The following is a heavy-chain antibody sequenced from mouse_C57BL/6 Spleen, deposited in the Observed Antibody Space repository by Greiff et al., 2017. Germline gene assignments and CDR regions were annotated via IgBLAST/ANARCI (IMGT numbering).Heavy chain of an antibody. CDR2: INPSNGGT. V-gene: IGHV1-53*01. J-gene: IGHJ3*01. CDR1: GYTFTSYW. D-gene: IGHD3-2*02. CDR3: ARSRAAQAPWFTY. Sequence: QVQLQQPGTELVKPGASVKLSCKASGYTFTSYWMHWVQQRPGQGLEWIGNINPSNGGTNYNEKFKSKATLTVDKSSSTAYMQLSRLTSEDSAVYYCARSRAAQAPWFTYWGQGTLVTVSA.